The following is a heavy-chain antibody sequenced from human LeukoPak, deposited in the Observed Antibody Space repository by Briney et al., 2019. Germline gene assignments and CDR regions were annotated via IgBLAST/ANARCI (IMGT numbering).Heavy chain of an antibody. CDR2: INRSGST. CDR3: ARDLTTAYSSGWYY. V-gene: IGHV4-34*01. J-gene: IGHJ4*02. Sequence: SETLSLTCAVYGGSFSGYYWSWIRQPPGKGLEWIGEINRSGSTNYNPSLKSRVTISVDTSKNQFSLKLSSVTAADTAVYYCARDLTTAYSSGWYYWGQGTLVTVSS. D-gene: IGHD6-19*01. CDR1: GGSFSGYY.